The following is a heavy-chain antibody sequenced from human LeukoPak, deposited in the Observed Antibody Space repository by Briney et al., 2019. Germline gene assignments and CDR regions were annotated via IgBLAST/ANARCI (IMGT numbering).Heavy chain of an antibody. CDR3: AEDPGYDCGDFDI. CDR1: GFTFSSYA. V-gene: IGHV3-23*01. J-gene: IGHJ3*02. CDR2: ISGSGGST. Sequence: SGGSLRLSCAASGFTFSSYAMSWVRQAPGKGLEWVSAISGSGGSTYYADSVKGRFTISRDNSKNTLYLQMNSLRAEDTAVYYCAEDPGYDCGDFDIWGQGTMVTVSS. D-gene: IGHD4-17*01.